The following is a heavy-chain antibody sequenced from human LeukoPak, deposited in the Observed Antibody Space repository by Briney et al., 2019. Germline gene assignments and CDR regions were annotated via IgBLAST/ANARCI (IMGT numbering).Heavy chain of an antibody. J-gene: IGHJ4*02. CDR1: GFTFSSYG. Sequence: GGSLRLSCAASGFTFSSYGMHWVRQAPGKWLEWVAVISYDGSNKYYADSVKGRFTISRDNSKNTLYLQMNSLRAEDTAVYYCAKDGRGIPTYYFDYWGQGTLVTVSS. CDR3: AKDGRGIPTYYFDY. D-gene: IGHD3-16*01. CDR2: ISYDGSNK. V-gene: IGHV3-30*18.